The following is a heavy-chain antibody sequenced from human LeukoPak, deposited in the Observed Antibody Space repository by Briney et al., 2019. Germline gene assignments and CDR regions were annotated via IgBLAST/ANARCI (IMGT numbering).Heavy chain of an antibody. V-gene: IGHV4-59*08. CDR3: ARRNSSSWRRRDAFDI. Sequence: SETLSLTRTVSGGSISSYYWSWIRQPPGKGLEWIGYIYYSGSTNYNPSLKSRVTISVDTSKNQFSLKLSSVTAADTAVYYCARRNSSSWRRRDAFDIWGQGTMVTVSS. CDR2: IYYSGST. D-gene: IGHD6-13*01. CDR1: GGSISSYY. J-gene: IGHJ3*02.